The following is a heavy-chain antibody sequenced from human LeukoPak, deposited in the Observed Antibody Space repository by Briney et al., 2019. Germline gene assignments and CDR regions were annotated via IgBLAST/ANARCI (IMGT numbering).Heavy chain of an antibody. J-gene: IGHJ6*02. CDR2: ISSNGGST. D-gene: IGHD3-10*01. CDR3: VKGTYGSGKGGYYYYGMDV. Sequence: GRSLRLSCSASGFTFSSYAMHWVRQAPGKGLEYVSAISSNGGSTYYADSVKGRFTISRDNSKNTLYLQMSSLRAEDTAVYYCVKGTYGSGKGGYYYYGMDVWGQGTTVTVSS. CDR1: GFTFSSYA. V-gene: IGHV3-64D*06.